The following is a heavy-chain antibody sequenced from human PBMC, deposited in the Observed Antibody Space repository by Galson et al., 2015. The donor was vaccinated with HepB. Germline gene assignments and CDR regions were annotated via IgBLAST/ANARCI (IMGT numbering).Heavy chain of an antibody. CDR3: TIEVVPAG. J-gene: IGHJ4*02. Sequence: SLRLSCAASGFSVSNNYMSWVRQAPGKGLEWVGFIRSKAYGGTTEYAASVKGRFTISRDDSKSIAYLQMNSLKTEDTAVYYCTIEVVPAGWGQGTLVTVSS. CDR1: GFSVSNNY. CDR2: IRSKAYGGTT. V-gene: IGHV3-49*04. D-gene: IGHD2-2*01.